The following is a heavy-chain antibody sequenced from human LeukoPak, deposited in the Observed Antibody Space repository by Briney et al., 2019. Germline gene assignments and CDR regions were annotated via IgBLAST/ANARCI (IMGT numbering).Heavy chain of an antibody. CDR1: GGTFSSYA. CDR2: IIPIFGTA. D-gene: IGHD3-10*01. CDR3: ASLGEIGYYGSGSPVGAFDI. J-gene: IGHJ3*02. Sequence: SVKVSCKASGGTFSSYAISWVRQAPGQGLERMGRIIPIFGTANYAQKFQGRVTITTDESTSTAYMELSSLRSEDTAVYYCASLGEIGYYGSGSPVGAFDIWGQGTMVTVSS. V-gene: IGHV1-69*05.